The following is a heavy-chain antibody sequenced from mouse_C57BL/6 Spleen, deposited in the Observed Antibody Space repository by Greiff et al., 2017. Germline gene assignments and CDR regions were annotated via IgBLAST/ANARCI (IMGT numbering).Heavy chain of an antibody. CDR3: ARRGQPGAMDY. CDR2: INPGSGGT. CDR1: GYAFTNYL. D-gene: IGHD4-1*01. J-gene: IGHJ4*01. Sequence: QVQLQQSGAELVRPGTSVKVSCKASGYAFTNYLIEWVKQRPGQGLEWIGVINPGSGGTNYNEKFKGKATLTADKSSSTAYMQLSSLTSEDSAVYFGARRGQPGAMDYWGQGTSVTVSS. V-gene: IGHV1-54*01.